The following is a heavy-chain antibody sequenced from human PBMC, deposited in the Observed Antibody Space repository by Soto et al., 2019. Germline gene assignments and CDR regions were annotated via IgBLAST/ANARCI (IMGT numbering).Heavy chain of an antibody. CDR1: GFTFSSYS. J-gene: IGHJ3*02. CDR2: ISSSSSYI. CDR3: ARALGPQGSAFDI. V-gene: IGHV3-21*01. Sequence: GGSLRLSCAASGFTFSSYSMNWVRQAPGKGLEWVSSISSSSSYIYYADSVKGRFTISRDNAKNSLYLQMNSLRAEDTAVYYCARALGPQGSAFDIWGQGTMVTVSS.